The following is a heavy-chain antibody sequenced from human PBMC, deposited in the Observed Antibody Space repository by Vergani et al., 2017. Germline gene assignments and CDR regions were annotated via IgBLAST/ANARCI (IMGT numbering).Heavy chain of an antibody. V-gene: IGHV1-2*02. CDR3: ARAPGGYFFRFDP. D-gene: IGHD3-10*01. J-gene: IGHJ5*02. CDR1: GYTFTGDY. Sequence: QVQLVQSGAEVKKPGASVKVSCKASGYTFTGDYMHWVRQAPGQGLEWMGWINPNSGGTNYAQKFQGRVTMTRDTSISTAYMELSRLRSDDTAVYYCARAPGGYFFRFDPWCQGTLVTVSS. CDR2: INPNSGGT.